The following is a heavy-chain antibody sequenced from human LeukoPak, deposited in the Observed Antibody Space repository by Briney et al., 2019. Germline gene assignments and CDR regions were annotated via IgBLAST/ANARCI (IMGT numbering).Heavy chain of an antibody. CDR1: GGSINRGDYY. CDR2: IYYSGST. CDR3: ARDRVVASTFYYGMDV. V-gene: IGHV4-30-4*01. Sequence: SETLSLTCTVSGGSINRGDYYWTWIRQSPEKGLEWIGYIYYSGSTHYNPSLKSRLIISIDTSKNQFSLKLTSVTAAGTAVYYCARDRVVASTFYYGMDVWGQGTTVTVSS. D-gene: IGHD2-15*01. J-gene: IGHJ6*02.